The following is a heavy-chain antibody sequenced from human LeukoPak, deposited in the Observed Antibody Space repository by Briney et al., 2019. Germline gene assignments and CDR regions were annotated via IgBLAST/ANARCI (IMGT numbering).Heavy chain of an antibody. V-gene: IGHV4-4*07. CDR2: FYTSGST. D-gene: IGHD3-10*01. CDR1: GYSISSGYY. J-gene: IGHJ6*03. CDR3: ARDLWFGENYYSMDV. Sequence: SGTLSLTCTVSGYSISSGYYWGWIRQPAGRGLEGSGRFYTSGSTNYNPSLKSRVTMSADTSKSQFSLKLSSVTAADTAVYYCARDLWFGENYYSMDVWGKGTTVTISS.